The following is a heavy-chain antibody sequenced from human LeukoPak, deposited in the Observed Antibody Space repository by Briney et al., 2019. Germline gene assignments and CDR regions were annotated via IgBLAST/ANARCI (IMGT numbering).Heavy chain of an antibody. CDR3: ASYYDYVWGSYRPEA. CDR1: GGSISSGYYY. D-gene: IGHD3-16*02. Sequence: SETLSLTCTVFGGSISSGYYYWGWIRQPPGKGLEWIGSIYYSWNTYYNPSLSSRVTISVDTSKNQFSLKLSSVTAADTAVYYCASYYDYVWGSYRPEAWGQGTLVTVSS. J-gene: IGHJ5*02. V-gene: IGHV4-39*07. CDR2: IYYSWNT.